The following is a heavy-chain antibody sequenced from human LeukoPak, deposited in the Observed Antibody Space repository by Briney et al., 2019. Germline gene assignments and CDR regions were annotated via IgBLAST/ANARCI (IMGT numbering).Heavy chain of an antibody. CDR1: GFTFTNYW. D-gene: IGHD2-15*01. J-gene: IGHJ5*02. Sequence: PGGSLRLSCVASGFTFTNYWMNWVRQTPGKGLEWVANKKPDGSEKYYVDSVKGRFTISRDNAKNSLYLQMDSLRAEDTAVYYCARILAWGQGTLVTVSS. CDR2: KKPDGSEK. V-gene: IGHV3-7*03. CDR3: ARILA.